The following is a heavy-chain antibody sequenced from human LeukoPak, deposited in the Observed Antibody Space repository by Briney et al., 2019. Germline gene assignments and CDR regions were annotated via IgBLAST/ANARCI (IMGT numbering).Heavy chain of an antibody. CDR1: GFTFSSYE. CDR2: ITTSGSTI. CDR3: VRGKYPGYDNAGEY. D-gene: IGHD5-12*01. Sequence: PGGSLRLSCAASGFTFSSYEMHWVRQAPGKGLEWISVITTSGSTIYYADSVKGRFTMSRDSARNSLYLQMNSLRAEDTALYYCVRGKYPGYDNAGEYWGQGTLVTVSS. J-gene: IGHJ4*02. V-gene: IGHV3-48*03.